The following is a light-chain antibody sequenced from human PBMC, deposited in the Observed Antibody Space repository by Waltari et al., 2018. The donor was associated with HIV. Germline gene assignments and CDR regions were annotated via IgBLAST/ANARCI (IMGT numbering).Light chain of an antibody. CDR2: DDS. CDR3: QVWDSSSDHVL. CDR1: NIERKS. V-gene: IGLV3-21*04. J-gene: IGLJ2*01. Sequence: SSVLTQPPSVSVAPGKTAMITCGGNNIERKSVHWYQQKAGQAPVLLIYDDSDRPSGIPERFSGSNSGNTATLTISRVGDGDEADYYCQVWDSSSDHVLFGGGTKLTVL.